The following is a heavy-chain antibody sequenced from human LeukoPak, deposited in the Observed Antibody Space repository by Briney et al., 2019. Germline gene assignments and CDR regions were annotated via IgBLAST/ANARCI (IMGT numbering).Heavy chain of an antibody. Sequence: GGSLRLSCAASGASGFGVSRAWMNWVRQAPGKGLEWVGHIKSKTDGGTTDYAAPVKGRFIISRDDSKNTLYLQMNSLKTEDTAVYYCTTGYSSDWYYWGQGTLVTVSS. CDR3: TTGYSSDWYY. V-gene: IGHV3-15*01. D-gene: IGHD6-19*01. J-gene: IGHJ4*02. CDR2: IKSKTDGGTT. CDR1: GFGVSRAW.